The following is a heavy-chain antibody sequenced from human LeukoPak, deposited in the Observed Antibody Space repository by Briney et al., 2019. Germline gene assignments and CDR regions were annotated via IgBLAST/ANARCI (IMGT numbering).Heavy chain of an antibody. J-gene: IGHJ4*02. CDR2: ISGSGGST. V-gene: IGHV3-23*01. D-gene: IGHD3-22*01. CDR1: GFTFSSYG. CDR3: AKDGSSGYYYVSYY. Sequence: PGGSLRLSCAASGFTFSSYGMSWVRQAPGKGLEWVSAISGSGGSTYYADSVKGRFTISRDNSKNTLYLQMNSLRAEDTAVYYCAKDGSSGYYYVSYYWGQGTLVTVSS.